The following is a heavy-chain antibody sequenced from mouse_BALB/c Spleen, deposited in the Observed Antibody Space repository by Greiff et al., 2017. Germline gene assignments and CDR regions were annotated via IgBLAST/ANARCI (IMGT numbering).Heavy chain of an antibody. J-gene: IGHJ4*01. CDR1: GFTFSSFG. Sequence: EVMLVESGGGLVQPGGSRKLSCAASGFTFSSFGMHWVRQAPEKGLEWVAYISSGSSTIYYADTVKGRFTISRDNPKNTLFLQMTSLRSEDTAMYYCAREGYSSGYAMDYWGQGTSVTVSS. CDR3: AREGYSSGYAMDY. D-gene: IGHD3-1*01. CDR2: ISSGSSTI. V-gene: IGHV5-17*02.